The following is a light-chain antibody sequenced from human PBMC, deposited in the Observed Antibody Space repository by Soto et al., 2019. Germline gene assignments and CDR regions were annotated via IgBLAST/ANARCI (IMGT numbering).Light chain of an antibody. CDR2: SAY. CDR1: QNIDTY. Sequence: DIQMTQSPSSLSASVGDRVTITCRASQNIDTYLNWYLQKPGQAPKLLIYSAYSLQSGVSPRFSGDGSGTDFTLTISSLQPEDFATYYCQQSYNFPQTFGQGTTV. J-gene: IGKJ1*01. V-gene: IGKV1-39*01. CDR3: QQSYNFPQT.